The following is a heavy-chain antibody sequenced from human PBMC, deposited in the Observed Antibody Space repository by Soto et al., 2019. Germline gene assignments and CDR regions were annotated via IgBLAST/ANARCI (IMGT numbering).Heavy chain of an antibody. Sequence: SETLSLTCTVSGGSISSSSYYWGWIRQPPGKGLEWIGSIYYSGSTYYNPSLKSRVTISVDTSKNQFSLKLSSVTAADTAVYYCAIQQLVQYYYGMDVWGQGTTVTVYS. V-gene: IGHV4-39*01. CDR1: GGSISSSSYY. CDR2: IYYSGST. CDR3: AIQQLVQYYYGMDV. J-gene: IGHJ6*02. D-gene: IGHD6-13*01.